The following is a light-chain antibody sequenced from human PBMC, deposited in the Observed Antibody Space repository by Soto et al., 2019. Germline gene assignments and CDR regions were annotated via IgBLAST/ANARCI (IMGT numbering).Light chain of an antibody. V-gene: IGLV2-14*01. J-gene: IGLJ1*01. CDR3: TSYTSSTTPDV. CDR2: EVS. Sequence: ALTQPASVSGSPGQSITISCTGTSSDVGGYNYVSWYQQHPGKAPKLMIYEVSNRPSGVSNRFSGSKSGHTASLTISGLQSEDEADYFCTSYTSSTTPDVFGTGTKVTVL. CDR1: SSDVGGYNY.